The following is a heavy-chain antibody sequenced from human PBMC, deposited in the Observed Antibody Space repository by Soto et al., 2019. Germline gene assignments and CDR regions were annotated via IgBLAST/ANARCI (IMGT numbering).Heavy chain of an antibody. CDR2: IYPGDSDI. CDR1: GYSFPNYW. CDR3: ARPLGYCSSTICSPIDY. J-gene: IGHJ4*02. D-gene: IGHD2-2*01. Sequence: GESLKISCKGSGYSFPNYWISWVRQMPGKGLEWMGIIYPGDSDIRYSPSFQGQVTISADKSISTAYLQWSSLKASDTAMYYCARPLGYCSSTICSPIDYWGQGTLVTVSS. V-gene: IGHV5-51*01.